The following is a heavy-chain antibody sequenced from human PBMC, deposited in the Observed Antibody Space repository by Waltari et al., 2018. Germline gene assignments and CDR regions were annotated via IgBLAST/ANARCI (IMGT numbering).Heavy chain of an antibody. Sequence: QVQLQQWGAGLLKPSETLSLTCAVYGGSSSGYYCSWIRQPPGKGLEWIGEINHSGSTNYNPSLKSRVTISVDTSKNQFSLKLSSVTAADTAVYYCARGEDRGSVALFLDYWGQGTLVTVSS. CDR3: ARGEDRGSVALFLDY. CDR2: INHSGST. J-gene: IGHJ4*02. V-gene: IGHV4-34*01. D-gene: IGHD5-12*01. CDR1: GGSSSGYY.